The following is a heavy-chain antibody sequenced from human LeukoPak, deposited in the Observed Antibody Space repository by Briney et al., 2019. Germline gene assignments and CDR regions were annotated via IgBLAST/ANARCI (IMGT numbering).Heavy chain of an antibody. CDR1: GFTFSSYE. CDR3: ARGSHDYGDYGAGMDV. D-gene: IGHD4-17*01. J-gene: IGHJ6*02. Sequence: GGSLRLSCAASGFTFSSYEMNWVRQAPGKGLEWVSYISSSGSTIYYADSVKGRLTISRDNAKNSLYLQMNSLRAEDTAVYYCARGSHDYGDYGAGMDVWGQGTTVTVSS. V-gene: IGHV3-48*03. CDR2: ISSSGSTI.